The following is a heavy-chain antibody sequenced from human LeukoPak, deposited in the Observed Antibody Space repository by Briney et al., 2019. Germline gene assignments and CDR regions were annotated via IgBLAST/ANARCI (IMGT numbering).Heavy chain of an antibody. J-gene: IGHJ6*04. Sequence: GGSLRLSCAASGFTFSSYSMNWVRQAPGKGLEWVSSISSSSSYIYYADSVKGRFTLSRDNAKNSLYLQMNSLRAEDTAVYYCARDTYLAVAAPNYYGMDVWGKGTTVTVSS. V-gene: IGHV3-21*01. D-gene: IGHD6-19*01. CDR2: ISSSSSYI. CDR3: ARDTYLAVAAPNYYGMDV. CDR1: GFTFSSYS.